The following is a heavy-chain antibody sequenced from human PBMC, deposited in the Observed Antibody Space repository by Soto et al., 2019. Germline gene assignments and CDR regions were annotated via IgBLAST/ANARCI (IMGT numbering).Heavy chain of an antibody. D-gene: IGHD3-22*01. CDR3: AKSWAPYYYDSSGYYIPSNYFDY. CDR1: GFTFSSNA. CDR2: ISGSGGST. J-gene: IGHJ4*02. Sequence: GGSLRLSCAASGFTFSSNAMSWVSQAPRRGLDWVSGISGSGGSTYYAECVKGGFTISRDNSKNTLYLQMNSLRAEDTAVYYCAKSWAPYYYDSSGYYIPSNYFDYWGQGTLVTVSS. V-gene: IGHV3-23*01.